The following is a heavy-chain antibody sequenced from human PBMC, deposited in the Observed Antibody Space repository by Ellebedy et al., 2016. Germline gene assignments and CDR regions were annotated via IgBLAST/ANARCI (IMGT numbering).Heavy chain of an antibody. J-gene: IGHJ5*02. CDR3: ARVSATWFDP. V-gene: IGHV4-31*03. Sequence: SETLSLXCTVSGRSISGGGYYWSWIRQPPGKGLEWIAYINHSGTTLYNSSLKSRVSISVDTSKNQFSLNLVSVTAADTAVYYCARVSATWFDPWGRGTPVTVSS. CDR2: INHSGTT. CDR1: GRSISGGGYY. D-gene: IGHD5/OR15-5a*01.